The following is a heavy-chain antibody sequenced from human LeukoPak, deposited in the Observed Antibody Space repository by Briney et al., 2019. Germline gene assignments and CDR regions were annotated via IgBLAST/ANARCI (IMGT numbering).Heavy chain of an antibody. V-gene: IGHV3-23*01. J-gene: IGHJ4*02. D-gene: IGHD3-10*01. CDR1: GFTFSNYA. CDR3: ATRYASGTYYDY. CDR2: VSGSGSDP. Sequence: GGSLRLSCAASGFTFSNYAMGWVRQAPGKGLEWVSGVSGSGSDPSYADSVKGRFTISRDNSKNTLYLQMSSLRAEDTAVYYCATRYASGTYYDYWGQGTLVTVSS.